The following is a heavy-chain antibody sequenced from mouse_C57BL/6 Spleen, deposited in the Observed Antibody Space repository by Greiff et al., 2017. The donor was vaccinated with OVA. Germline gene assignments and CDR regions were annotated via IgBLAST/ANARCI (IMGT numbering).Heavy chain of an antibody. CDR1: GYSITSGYD. CDR3: ARGGDYYFGRGAWFAY. J-gene: IGHJ3*01. Sequence: EVKLVESGPGMVKPSQSLSLTCTVTGYSITSGYDWHWIRHFPGNKLEWMGYISYSGSTNYNPSLKSRISITHDTSKNHFFLKLNSVTTEDTATYYCARGGDYYFGRGAWFAYWGQGTLVTVSA. D-gene: IGHD1-1*01. CDR2: ISYSGST. V-gene: IGHV3-1*01.